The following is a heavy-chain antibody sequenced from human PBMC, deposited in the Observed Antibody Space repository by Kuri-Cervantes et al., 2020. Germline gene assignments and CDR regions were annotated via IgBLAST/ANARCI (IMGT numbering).Heavy chain of an antibody. J-gene: IGHJ6*04. CDR2: INHSGST. Sequence: SETLSLTCAVYGGSFSGCHWSWSRQSSGKGLEWIGGINHSGSTNYNPSLKSRVTISVDTSKKQFSLKLTSVTAADTAVYYCARSRPRNRSCSSPSCLASGFFDVWGKGTTVTVSS. D-gene: IGHD2-2*01. CDR1: GGSFSGCH. CDR3: ARSRPRNRSCSSPSCLASGFFDV. V-gene: IGHV4-34*01.